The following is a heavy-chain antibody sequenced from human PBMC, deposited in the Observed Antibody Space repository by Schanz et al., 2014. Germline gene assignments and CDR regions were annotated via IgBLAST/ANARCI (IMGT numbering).Heavy chain of an antibody. CDR2: IIPVLAIA. CDR1: GGTFSSYT. J-gene: IGHJ4*02. V-gene: IGHV1-69*02. D-gene: IGHD4-17*01. CDR3: ARGYGDSPTDV. Sequence: QVQLVQSGAEVKKPGSSVKVSCTASGGTFSSYTISWIRQAPGQGLEWMGRIIPVLAIADYAQKFQGRVTITADRSTSTAYMELSSLRSEDTAVYYCARGYGDSPTDVWGEGTLVTVSS.